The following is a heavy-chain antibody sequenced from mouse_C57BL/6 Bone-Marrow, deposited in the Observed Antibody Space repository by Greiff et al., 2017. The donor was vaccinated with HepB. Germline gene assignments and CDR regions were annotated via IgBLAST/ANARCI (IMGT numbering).Heavy chain of an antibody. V-gene: IGHV5-9*01. CDR3: ARRVTTVVPHWYFDV. CDR1: GFTFSSYT. J-gene: IGHJ1*03. CDR2: ISGGGGNT. Sequence: EVMLVESGGGLVKPGGSLKLSCAASGFTFSSYTMSWVRQTPEKRLEWVATISGGGGNTYYQDSVKGRFTISRDKAKNTLYLQMSSLRSEDTALDYCARRVTTVVPHWYFDVWGTGTTVTVSS. D-gene: IGHD1-1*01.